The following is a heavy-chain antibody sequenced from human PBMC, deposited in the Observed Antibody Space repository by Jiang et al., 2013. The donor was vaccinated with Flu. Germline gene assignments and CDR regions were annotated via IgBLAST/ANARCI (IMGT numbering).Heavy chain of an antibody. V-gene: IGHV1-24*01. Sequence: SVKVSCKVSGYTLTELSMHWVRQAPGKGLEWMGGFDPEDGETIYAQKFQGRVTMTEDTSTDTAYMELSSLRSEDTAVYYCATIPIDIAARRSRDYWGQGTLVTVSS. CDR1: GYTLTELS. CDR3: ATIPIDIAARRSRDY. CDR2: FDPEDGET. J-gene: IGHJ4*02. D-gene: IGHD6-6*01.